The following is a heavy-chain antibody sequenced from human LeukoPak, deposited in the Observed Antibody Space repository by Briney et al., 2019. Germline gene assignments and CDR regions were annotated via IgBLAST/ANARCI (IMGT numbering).Heavy chain of an antibody. V-gene: IGHV3-23*01. CDR2: IGGSGGST. Sequence: GGSLRPSCAASGFTFSAYAMSWVRQAPGKGLEWVSAIGGSGGSTYYADSVKGRSTISRDNSKNTLYLQMNTLRAEDTAVYYCAKGALGSRRHYFFDYWGQGTLVTVSS. CDR3: AKGALGSRRHYFFDY. J-gene: IGHJ4*02. CDR1: GFTFSAYA. D-gene: IGHD6-13*01.